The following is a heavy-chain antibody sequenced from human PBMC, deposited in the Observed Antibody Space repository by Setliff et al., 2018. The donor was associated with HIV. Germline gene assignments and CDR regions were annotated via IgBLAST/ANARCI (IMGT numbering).Heavy chain of an antibody. J-gene: IGHJ4*02. Sequence: GESLRLSCAASGFNFNNAWMSWVRQAPGKGLEWVGRIKGKTDGGTTDYAAPVKGRFTISRHDSKDTLYLQLNSLKTEDTAVYYCTAILYDLLTGYYSSWGQGTLGTVSS. D-gene: IGHD3-9*01. V-gene: IGHV3-15*01. CDR3: TAILYDLLTGYYSS. CDR2: IKGKTDGGTT. CDR1: GFNFNNAW.